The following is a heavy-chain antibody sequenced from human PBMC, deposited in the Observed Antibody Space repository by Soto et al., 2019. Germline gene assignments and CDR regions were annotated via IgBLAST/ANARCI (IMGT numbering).Heavy chain of an antibody. Sequence: GGSLRLSCAASGFTFSSYAMSWVRQAPGKGLEWVSAISGSGGSTYYADSVKGRFTTSRDNSKNTLYLQMNSLRAEDTAVYYCAKRQQGYCSSTSCLAVFDPWGQGTLVTVS. D-gene: IGHD2-2*01. J-gene: IGHJ5*02. CDR2: ISGSGGST. CDR3: AKRQQGYCSSTSCLAVFDP. V-gene: IGHV3-23*01. CDR1: GFTFSSYA.